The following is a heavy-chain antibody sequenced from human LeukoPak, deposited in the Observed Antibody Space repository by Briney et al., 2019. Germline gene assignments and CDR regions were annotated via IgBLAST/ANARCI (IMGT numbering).Heavy chain of an antibody. CDR3: ARAAIVGTTMNAFDI. V-gene: IGHV1-69*05. CDR2: IIPIFGTA. CDR1: GGTFSSYA. Sequence: APVKVSCKASGGTFSSYAISWVRQAPGQGLEWMGGIIPIFGTANYAQKFQGRVTITTDESTSTAYMELSSLRSEDTAVYYCARAAIVGTTMNAFDIWGQGTMVTVSS. J-gene: IGHJ3*02. D-gene: IGHD1-26*01.